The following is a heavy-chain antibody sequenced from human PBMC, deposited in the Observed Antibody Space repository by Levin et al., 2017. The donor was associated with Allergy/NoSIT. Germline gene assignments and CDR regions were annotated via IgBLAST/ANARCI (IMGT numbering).Heavy chain of an antibody. Sequence: KAGESLKISCAASGITFRDYHMSWIRQAPGKGLELGSYISGTSSAIIYAEPVKGQFTISRDNAQNSLYLQMNSLRAEDTAVYCSARGPLAAAGHYWGEGTLVPVSS. V-gene: IGHV3-11*05. CDR3: ARGPLAAAGHY. D-gene: IGHD6-13*01. J-gene: IGHJ4*02. CDR1: GITFRDYH. CDR2: ISGTSSAI.